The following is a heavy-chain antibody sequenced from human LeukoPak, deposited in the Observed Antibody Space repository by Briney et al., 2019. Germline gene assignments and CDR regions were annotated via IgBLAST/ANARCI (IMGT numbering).Heavy chain of an antibody. CDR3: AKDMSSSWTFDY. Sequence: GGSLRLSCAASGFTFSSYAMSWVRQAPGKGLEWVSAISGSGGSTYYADSVKGRFTISRDNSKNTLYLQVNSLRAEDTAVYYCAKDMSSSWTFDYWGQGTLVTVSS. V-gene: IGHV3-23*01. CDR2: ISGSGGST. CDR1: GFTFSSYA. J-gene: IGHJ4*02. D-gene: IGHD6-13*01.